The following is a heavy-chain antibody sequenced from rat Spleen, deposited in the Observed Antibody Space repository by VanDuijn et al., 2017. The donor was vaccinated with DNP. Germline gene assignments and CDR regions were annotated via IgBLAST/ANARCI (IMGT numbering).Heavy chain of an antibody. Sequence: EVQLQESGPGLVKPSQSLSLTCSVPGYSITSDYWGWIRKFPGNKMAWIGHISYSGRTTYNPSLKSRISISRDTSKNQFFLQLNSVTTEDTATYFCARWPGYNPPYAMDAWGQGTSVTVSS. J-gene: IGHJ4*01. V-gene: IGHV3-1*01. CDR2: ISYSGRT. CDR1: GYSITSDY. D-gene: IGHD1-4*01. CDR3: ARWPGYNPPYAMDA.